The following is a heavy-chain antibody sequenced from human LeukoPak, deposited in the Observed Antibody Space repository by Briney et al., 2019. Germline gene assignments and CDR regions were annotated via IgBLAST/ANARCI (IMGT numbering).Heavy chain of an antibody. V-gene: IGHV4-59*08. CDR2: IYYSGST. Sequence: SETLSLTCTVSGGSISSYYWSWIRQPPGKGLEWIGYIYYSGSTNYNPSLKSRVTISVDTSKNQFSLKLSSVTAADTAVYYCARHFPAVRLLVLSAFDYWGQGTLVTVSS. D-gene: IGHD2-8*02. J-gene: IGHJ4*02. CDR3: ARHFPAVRLLVLSAFDY. CDR1: GGSISSYY.